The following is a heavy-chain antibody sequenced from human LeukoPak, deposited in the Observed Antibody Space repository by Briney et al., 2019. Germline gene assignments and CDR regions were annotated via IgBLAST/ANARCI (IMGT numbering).Heavy chain of an antibody. Sequence: SETLSLTRTVSGGSISSYYWSWIRQPPGKGLEWIGYIYYSGSTNYNPSLKSRVTISVDTSKNQFSLKLSSVTAADTAVYYCARHCSGGSCYSGYYYYYYMDVWGKGTTVTISS. D-gene: IGHD2-15*01. CDR2: IYYSGST. J-gene: IGHJ6*03. V-gene: IGHV4-59*01. CDR3: ARHCSGGSCYSGYYYYYYMDV. CDR1: GGSISSYY.